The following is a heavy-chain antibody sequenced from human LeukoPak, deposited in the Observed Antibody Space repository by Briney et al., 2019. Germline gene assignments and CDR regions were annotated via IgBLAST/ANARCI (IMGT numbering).Heavy chain of an antibody. Sequence: TETLSLTCTVSGGSISSYYWSWIRQPPGKGLEWIGYIYYSGSTNYNPSLQSRVTISVDTSKNQFSLKLSSVTAADTAVYYCARATYSSGWDTSDYWGQGTLVTVSS. CDR1: GGSISSYY. D-gene: IGHD6-19*01. CDR2: IYYSGST. V-gene: IGHV4-59*01. CDR3: ARATYSSGWDTSDY. J-gene: IGHJ4*02.